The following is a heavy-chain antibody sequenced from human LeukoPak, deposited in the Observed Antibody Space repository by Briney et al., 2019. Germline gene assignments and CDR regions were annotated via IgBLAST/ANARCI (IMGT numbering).Heavy chain of an antibody. CDR1: GFTFSNAW. J-gene: IGHJ6*03. D-gene: IGHD3-22*01. Sequence: GGSLRLSCAASGFTFSNAWMSWVRQAPGKWLEWVGRIKSKTDGGTTDYAAPVKGRFTISRDDSKNTLYLQMNSLKTEDTAVYYCTTGEVVVITGYYYYYMDVWGKGTTVTISS. CDR2: IKSKTDGGTT. V-gene: IGHV3-15*01. CDR3: TTGEVVVITGYYYYYMDV.